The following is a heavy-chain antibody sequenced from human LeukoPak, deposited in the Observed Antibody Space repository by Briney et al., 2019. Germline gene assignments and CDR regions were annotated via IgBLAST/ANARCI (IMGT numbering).Heavy chain of an antibody. Sequence: SETLSLTCTVSGGSISSSSYYWGWIRQPPGKGLEWIGSIYYSGSTYYNPSLKSRVTISVDTSKNQFSLKLSSVTAADTAVYYCARGPRGYYYDSSAEYWGQGTLVTVSS. CDR1: GGSISSSSYY. D-gene: IGHD3-22*01. CDR2: IYYSGST. CDR3: ARGPRGYYYDSSAEY. V-gene: IGHV4-39*07. J-gene: IGHJ4*02.